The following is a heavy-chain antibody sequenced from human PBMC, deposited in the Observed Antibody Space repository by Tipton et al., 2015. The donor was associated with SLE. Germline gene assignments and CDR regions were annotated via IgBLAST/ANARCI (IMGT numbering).Heavy chain of an antibody. CDR2: IRGDGSAT. V-gene: IGHV3-23*01. D-gene: IGHD6-13*01. Sequence: SLRLSCAASGFTFSSYAMSWVRQAPGKGLEWVSAIRGDGSATFYADSVKGRFTISRDNSKNTLYLQMNSLRADDTAVYYCARDGPLGYFDYWGQGTLVTVSS. CDR3: ARDGPLGYFDY. CDR1: GFTFSSYA. J-gene: IGHJ4*02.